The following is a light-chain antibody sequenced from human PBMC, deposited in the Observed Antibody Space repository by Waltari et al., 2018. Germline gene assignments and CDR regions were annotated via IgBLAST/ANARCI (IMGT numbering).Light chain of an antibody. CDR1: QSISSY. J-gene: IGKJ1*01. CDR2: AAS. CDR3: QQSYSNPGT. V-gene: IGKV1-39*01. Sequence: DIQMTQSPFSLSASVGDRVTITCRASQSISSYLNWYQQKPGKAPKLLIYAASSLQSGVPSRFSGSGSGTDFTLTISSLQPEDFATYYCQQSYSNPGTFGQGTKVEIK.